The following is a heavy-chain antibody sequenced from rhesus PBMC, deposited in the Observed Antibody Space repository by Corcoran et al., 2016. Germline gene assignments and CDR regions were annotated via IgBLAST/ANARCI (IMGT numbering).Heavy chain of an antibody. CDR3: ARRGDYADY. D-gene: IGHD2-39*01. J-gene: IGHJ4*01. V-gene: IGHV4-169*01. CDR2: IGGSRCNT. CDR1: GGSISRPY. Sequence: QLQLQESGPGLVKPSETLSLTCAVSGGSISRPYWCWIRQAPGKGLGWVGYIGGSRCNTNYNPSLKSRVTLSVDTSKNQLALKVSSVAAADTAVYYCARRGDYADYWGQGVLVTVSS.